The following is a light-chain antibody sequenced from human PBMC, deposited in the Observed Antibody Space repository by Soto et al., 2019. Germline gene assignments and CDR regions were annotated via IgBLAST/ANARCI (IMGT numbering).Light chain of an antibody. Sequence: QSVLTQPASVSGSHGQSSTISCTGTSSDVGGYNYVSWYQQHPGKAPKLMIYDVSNRPSGVPNRFSGSKSGNTASLTISGLQAEDEADYYCSSYTSSSTPYVFGTGTKVTVL. CDR2: DVS. J-gene: IGLJ1*01. CDR1: SSDVGGYNY. V-gene: IGLV2-14*01. CDR3: SSYTSSSTPYV.